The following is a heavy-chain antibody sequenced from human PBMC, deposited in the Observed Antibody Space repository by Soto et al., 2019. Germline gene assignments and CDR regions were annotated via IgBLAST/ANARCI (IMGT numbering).Heavy chain of an antibody. V-gene: IGHV1-69*02. Sequence: SVKVSCKASGGTFSRYTISWVRQAPGQGLEWMGRIIPTLDIANYAQEFQGRVTISADKSTSTAYMELSSLKSEDTALYYCARGGYCSTANCWAYFVFWGQGSLVTVSS. CDR2: IIPTLDIA. CDR3: ARGGYCSTANCWAYFVF. J-gene: IGHJ4*02. D-gene: IGHD2-8*01. CDR1: GGTFSRYT.